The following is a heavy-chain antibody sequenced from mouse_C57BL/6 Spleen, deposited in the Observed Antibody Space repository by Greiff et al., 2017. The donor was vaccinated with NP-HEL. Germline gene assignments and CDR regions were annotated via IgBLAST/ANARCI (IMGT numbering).Heavy chain of an antibody. D-gene: IGHD2-3*01. CDR2: INPSTGGT. V-gene: IGHV1-42*01. J-gene: IGHJ4*01. CDR3: AILYDSYAMDY. Sequence: VQLQQSGPELVKPGASVKISCKASGYSFTGYYMNWVKQSPEKSLEWIGEINPSTGGTTYNQKFKAKATLTVDKSSSTAYMQLKSLTSEDSAVYYCAILYDSYAMDYWGQGTSVTVSS. CDR1: GYSFTGYY.